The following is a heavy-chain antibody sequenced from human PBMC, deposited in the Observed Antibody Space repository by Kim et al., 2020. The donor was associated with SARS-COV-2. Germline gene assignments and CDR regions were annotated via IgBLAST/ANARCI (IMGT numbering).Heavy chain of an antibody. V-gene: IGHV4-34*01. Sequence: SETLSLTCAVYGGSFSGYYWSWIRQPPGKGLEWIGEINHSGSTNYNPSLKSRVTISVDTFKNQFSLKLSSVTAADTAVYYCARDIVVVVAAKRAHKDCYYGMDVWGQGTTVTVSS. D-gene: IGHD2-15*01. J-gene: IGHJ6*02. CDR2: INHSGST. CDR3: ARDIVVVVAAKRAHKDCYYGMDV. CDR1: GGSFSGYY.